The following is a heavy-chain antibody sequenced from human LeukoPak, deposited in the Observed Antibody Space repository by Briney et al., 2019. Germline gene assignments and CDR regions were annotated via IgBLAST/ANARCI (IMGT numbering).Heavy chain of an antibody. J-gene: IGHJ6*02. CDR1: GFTFSDYY. CDR2: INWNGVGT. CDR3: ARGRYDISTVHRFFXXGMDV. V-gene: IGHV3-20*04. D-gene: IGHD3-22*01. Sequence: GGSLRLSCAASGFTFSDYYMSWIRQAPGKGLEWVSGINWNGVGTSYIDSVKGRFTVSRDNAKNSLYLQMNSLRGEDTALYFCARGRYDISTVHRFFXXGMDVWGQGTPVTVSS.